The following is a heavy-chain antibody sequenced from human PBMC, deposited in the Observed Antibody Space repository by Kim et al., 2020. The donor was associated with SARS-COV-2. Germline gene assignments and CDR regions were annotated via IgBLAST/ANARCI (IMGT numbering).Heavy chain of an antibody. D-gene: IGHD2-2*03. V-gene: IGHV3-64*01. CDR1: GFTFSSYA. CDR3: ARGNGYCSSTSCQHDAFDI. CDR2: ISSNGGST. Sequence: GGSLRLSCAASGFTFSSYAMHWVRQAPGKGLEYVSAISSNGGSTYYANSVKGRFTISRDNSKNTLYLQMGSLRAEDMAVYYCARGNGYCSSTSCQHDAFDIWGQGTMVTVSS. J-gene: IGHJ3*02.